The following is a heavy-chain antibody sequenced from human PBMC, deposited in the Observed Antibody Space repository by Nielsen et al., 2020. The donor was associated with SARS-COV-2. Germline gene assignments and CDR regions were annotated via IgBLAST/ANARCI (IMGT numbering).Heavy chain of an antibody. V-gene: IGHV4-59*01. D-gene: IGHD3-22*01. CDR1: GGSISSYY. CDR3: ARVVPDSSGYYPDVFDI. Sequence: SETLSLTCTVSGGSISSYYWSWTRQPPGKGLEWIGNIYDSGSINYNPSLKSRVTISVDTSKNQFSLKLSSVTAADTAVYYCARVVPDSSGYYPDVFDIWGQGTMVTVSS. J-gene: IGHJ3*02. CDR2: IYDSGSI.